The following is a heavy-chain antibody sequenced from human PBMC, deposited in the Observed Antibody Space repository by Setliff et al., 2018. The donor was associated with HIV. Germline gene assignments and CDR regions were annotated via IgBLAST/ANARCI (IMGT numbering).Heavy chain of an antibody. CDR2: INTGDGDT. Sequence: ASVKVSCKASGYTFTSHAMHWVRQAPGQRLEWVGWINTGDGDTKYSQDFQGRVTTSRDTSASTAHMELSSLRSEDMAVYYCARSQINLVRGVVHYFDYWGQGTLVTVSS. V-gene: IGHV1-3*03. CDR1: GYTFTSHA. D-gene: IGHD3-10*01. J-gene: IGHJ4*02. CDR3: ARSQINLVRGVVHYFDY.